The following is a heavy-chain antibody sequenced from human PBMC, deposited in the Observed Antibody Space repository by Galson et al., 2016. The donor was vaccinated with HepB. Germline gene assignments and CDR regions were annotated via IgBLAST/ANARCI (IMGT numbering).Heavy chain of an antibody. CDR2: ISYDGSNK. CDR3: ARGPFALGDRKVYDFDY. Sequence: SLRLSCAASGFTFSSYAMHWVRQAPGKGLEWVAVISYDGSNKYYADSVKGRFTISRDNSKNTLYLQMNSLRPEDTAVYYCARGPFALGDRKVYDFDYWGQGTLVTVSS. CDR1: GFTFSSYA. D-gene: IGHD3-16*01. V-gene: IGHV3-30-3*01. J-gene: IGHJ4*02.